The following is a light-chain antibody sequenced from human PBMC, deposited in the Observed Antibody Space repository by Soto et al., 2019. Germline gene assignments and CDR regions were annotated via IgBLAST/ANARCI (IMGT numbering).Light chain of an antibody. J-gene: IGLJ1*01. CDR2: SNN. Sequence: QSVLTQPPSVSGAPGQRVTISCTGSSSNIGAGYDVHWYQRLPGTAPKVLIYSNNNRPSGVPDRFSGSKSGTSASLAITGLQAEDEADYYCQSYDSSLSGPDVFGTGTKLTVL. V-gene: IGLV1-40*01. CDR1: SSNIGAGYD. CDR3: QSYDSSLSGPDV.